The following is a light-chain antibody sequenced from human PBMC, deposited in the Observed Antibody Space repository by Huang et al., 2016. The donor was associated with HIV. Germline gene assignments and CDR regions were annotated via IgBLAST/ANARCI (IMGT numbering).Light chain of an antibody. CDR1: QSVLYSSNNKNY. CDR3: QQYYSTLLT. V-gene: IGKV4-1*01. CDR2: WAS. Sequence: DIVMTQSPDSLAVSLGERATINCKSSQSVLYSSNNKNYLAWYQQKPGQPPKLLIYWASTRESGVPDRFSGSGSGKDVTLTISSLQAEDVAVYYCQQYYSTLLTFGGGTKVEIK. J-gene: IGKJ4*01.